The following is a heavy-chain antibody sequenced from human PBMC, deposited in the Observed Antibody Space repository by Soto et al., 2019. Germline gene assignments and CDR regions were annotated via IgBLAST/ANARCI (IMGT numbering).Heavy chain of an antibody. V-gene: IGHV1-3*01. CDR3: ARDYYDSSGYSRPFDI. CDR2: INAGNGNT. CDR1: GYTFTSYA. Sequence: GASVKVSCKASGYTFTSYAMHWVRQAPGQRLKWMGWINAGNGNTKYSQKFQGRVTITRDTSASTAYMELSSLRSEDTAVYYCARDYYDSSGYSRPFDIWGQGTMVTVSS. D-gene: IGHD3-22*01. J-gene: IGHJ3*02.